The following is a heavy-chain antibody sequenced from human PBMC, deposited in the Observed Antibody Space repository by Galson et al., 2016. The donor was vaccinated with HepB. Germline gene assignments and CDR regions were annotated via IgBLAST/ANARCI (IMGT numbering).Heavy chain of an antibody. Sequence: SLRLSCAASGFSFSTYGMHWVRQAPGKGPEWVASISYDGSTKWYADSVRGRFTMSRDNSMNTLFLQMDSLRGENTAVYYCVKDSAYYDFWSRNWYFDLWGRGTLVTVSS. V-gene: IGHV3-30*18. CDR3: VKDSAYYDFWSRNWYFDL. CDR1: GFSFSTYG. CDR2: ISYDGSTK. J-gene: IGHJ2*01. D-gene: IGHD3-3*01.